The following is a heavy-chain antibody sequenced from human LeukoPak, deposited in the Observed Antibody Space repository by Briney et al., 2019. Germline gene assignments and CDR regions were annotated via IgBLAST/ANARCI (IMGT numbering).Heavy chain of an antibody. J-gene: IGHJ3*02. CDR2: IYYRGGT. CDR1: GGSISSYY. V-gene: IGHV4-59*01. D-gene: IGHD2-2*01. CDR3: AGGRGVGVPAAIVFHAFDI. Sequence: SETLSLTCTVPGGSISSYYWSWIRPPPGEGLEWVWYIYYRGGTNYNPSLQSRVTISVDTSKNQFSLKLSSVTAADTAVYYCAGGRGVGVPAAIVFHAFDIWGQGTMVTVSS.